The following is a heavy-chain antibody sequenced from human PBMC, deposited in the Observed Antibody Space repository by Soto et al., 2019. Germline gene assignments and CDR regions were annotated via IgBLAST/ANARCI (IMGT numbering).Heavy chain of an antibody. J-gene: IGHJ4*02. Sequence: QVQLVESGGGAVQPGESLRLSCVASGFDFTYYAMHWVRQAPGKGLESVAVMSSDGSKIHHTDSVKGRFTISRGNSKNTLYLPMNSLRKEDTAVYFCAKDEGVGGTLGLFDYWGQGTLVSVSS. V-gene: IGHV3-30*18. D-gene: IGHD1-26*01. CDR2: MSSDGSKI. CDR1: GFDFTYYA. CDR3: AKDEGVGGTLGLFDY.